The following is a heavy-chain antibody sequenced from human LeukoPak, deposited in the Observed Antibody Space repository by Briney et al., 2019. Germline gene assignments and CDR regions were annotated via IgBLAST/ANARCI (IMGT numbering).Heavy chain of an antibody. V-gene: IGHV4-30-4*01. Sequence: SETLSLTCTVSGGSISSGDYYWRWIRQPPGTGLEWIGYIYYSGSTYYNPSLKSRVTISVDTSKNQFSLKLSSVTDADTAVYYCARGIGGYSYGGVSDWFDPWGQGTLVTVSS. D-gene: IGHD5-18*01. CDR1: GGSISSGDYY. CDR3: ARGIGGYSYGGVSDWFDP. J-gene: IGHJ5*02. CDR2: IYYSGST.